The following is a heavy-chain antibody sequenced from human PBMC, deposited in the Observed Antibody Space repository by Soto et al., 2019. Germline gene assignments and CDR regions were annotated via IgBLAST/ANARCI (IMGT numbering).Heavy chain of an antibody. CDR1: GFTFSDSA. D-gene: IGHD1-26*01. CDR2: IRDKPNKYAT. J-gene: IGHJ4*02. CDR3: TRGGPGAV. V-gene: IGHV3-73*02. Sequence: EVQLVESGGDLVQPGGSLKVSCAASGFTFSDSAIHWVRQASGKGLEWVGRIRDKPNKYATTYATSVKGRFTISRDGSKNTAYFHMNSLKTEDTAVYYCTRGGPGAVWGPGTLVTVSS.